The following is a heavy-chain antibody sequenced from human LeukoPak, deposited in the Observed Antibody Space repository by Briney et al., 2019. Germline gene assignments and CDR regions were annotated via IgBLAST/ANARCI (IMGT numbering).Heavy chain of an antibody. J-gene: IGHJ4*02. CDR1: GGSCDDYY. D-gene: IGHD2-21*02. Sequence: PSETLSLTCDLSGGSCDDYYCSWIRQPPGKGLEWIGEIHPHGIFYYNSSLMSRVTISIDTSKTQFSLRLTSVTAADTAFYYCSRGSDRSKAGDHWGPGSLVTVSS. CDR3: SRGSDRSKAGDH. V-gene: IGHV4-34*01. CDR2: IHPHGIF.